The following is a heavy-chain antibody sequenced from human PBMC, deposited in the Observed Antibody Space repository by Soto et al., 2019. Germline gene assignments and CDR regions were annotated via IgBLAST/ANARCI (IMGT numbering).Heavy chain of an antibody. V-gene: IGHV3-23*01. CDR3: AKGRTFFDF. D-gene: IGHD3-16*01. CDR2: ISDGDGAT. J-gene: IGHJ4*02. Sequence: EVHLLESGGGLVQPGGSLRLSCAASGFSFIDYAMTLVRQAPWKGLEWVSDISDGDGATHYADSVKGRFTISRDDSKNTLYLQMDSLRAEDAAVYYCAKGRTFFDFWGQGTLVTVSS. CDR1: GFSFIDYA.